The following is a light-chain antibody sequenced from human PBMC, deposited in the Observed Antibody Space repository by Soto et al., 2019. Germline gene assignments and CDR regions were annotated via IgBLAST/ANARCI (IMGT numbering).Light chain of an antibody. J-gene: IGLJ2*01. Sequence: QSVLSQLPSASGTPGQRVTISCSGRSSHIGSNVVNWYQQFPGTAPKLLIYSDYQRPSGVPDRFSGSRSGTSASLAISGLQSEDEADYSCATWDGSLNAILFGGGTKVTVL. CDR1: SSHIGSNV. CDR3: ATWDGSLNAIL. CDR2: SDY. V-gene: IGLV1-44*01.